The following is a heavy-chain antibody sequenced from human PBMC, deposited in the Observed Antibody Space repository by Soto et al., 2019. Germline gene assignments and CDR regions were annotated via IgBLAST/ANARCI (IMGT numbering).Heavy chain of an antibody. J-gene: IGHJ6*02. Sequence: QVQLQEWGPGLVKPSETLSLSCTVSGGSISSYYWSWFRQSPWKRMEWIGYVHHSWGSSYNRSLQTRAAISLAPSKSQFSLKVTSVTATDPAVYYCARQGFGPLHGLVDVWGQGTTVTVSS. CDR1: GGSISSYY. D-gene: IGHD3-10*01. V-gene: IGHV4-59*08. CDR3: ARQGFGPLHGLVDV. CDR2: VHHSWGS.